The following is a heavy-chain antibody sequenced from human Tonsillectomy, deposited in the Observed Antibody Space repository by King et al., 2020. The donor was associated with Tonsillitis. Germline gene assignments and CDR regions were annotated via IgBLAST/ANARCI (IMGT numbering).Heavy chain of an antibody. Sequence: QLQESGSGLVKPSQTLSLTCAVSGGSISSGGYSWSWIRQPPGKGLGWIGYIYHSGSTYYNPSLKSRVTISVDRSKNQFSLKLSSVTAADTAVYYCARRYYYDSSGTKYAFDIWGQGTMVTVSS. CDR2: IYHSGST. CDR1: GGSISSGGYS. CDR3: ARRYYYDSSGTKYAFDI. D-gene: IGHD3-22*01. J-gene: IGHJ3*02. V-gene: IGHV4-30-2*01.